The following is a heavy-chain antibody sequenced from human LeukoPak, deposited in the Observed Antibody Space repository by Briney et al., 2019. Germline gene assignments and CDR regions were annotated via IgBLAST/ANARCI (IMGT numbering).Heavy chain of an antibody. J-gene: IGHJ4*02. V-gene: IGHV3-48*03. D-gene: IGHD3-16*02. CDR1: GFTFSSYE. CDR3: ARAPLRLGELSLNYFDY. Sequence: PGGSLRLSCAASGFTFSSYEMNWVRQAPWKELERVSYISSTGSTIYYADSVKGRFTISRDDAKNSLYLQMNCLRAEDTAVYYCARAPLRLGELSLNYFDYGGQGTLVTVSS. CDR2: ISSTGSTI.